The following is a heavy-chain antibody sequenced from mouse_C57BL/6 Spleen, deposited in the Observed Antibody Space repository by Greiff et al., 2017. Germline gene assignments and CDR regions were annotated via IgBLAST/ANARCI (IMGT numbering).Heavy chain of an antibody. CDR1: GYTFTSYW. V-gene: IGHV1-5*01. J-gene: IGHJ1*03. Sequence: VQLQQSGTVLARPGASVKMSCKTSGYTFTSYWMHWVKQRPGQGLEWIGAIYPGNSDTSYNQKFKGKAKLTAVTSASTAYMELSSLTNEDSAVYYCTRAVTHWYFDVWGTGTTVTVSS. CDR2: IYPGNSDT. D-gene: IGHD2-2*01. CDR3: TRAVTHWYFDV.